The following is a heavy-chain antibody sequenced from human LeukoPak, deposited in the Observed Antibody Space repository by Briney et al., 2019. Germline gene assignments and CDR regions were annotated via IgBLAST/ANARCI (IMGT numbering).Heavy chain of an antibody. J-gene: IGHJ4*02. CDR1: GFIFSAYA. CDR2: IGTGGET. D-gene: IGHD4-17*01. Sequence: PGGSLRLSCAASGFIFSAYAMSWVRQAPGQGLEWISVIGTGGETDYADSVRGRFTISRSNFKNTLYLQMNSLRAEDTAVYYCAKRVTVTTQYFDSWGQGTLVTVSS. CDR3: AKRVTVTTQYFDS. V-gene: IGHV3-23*01.